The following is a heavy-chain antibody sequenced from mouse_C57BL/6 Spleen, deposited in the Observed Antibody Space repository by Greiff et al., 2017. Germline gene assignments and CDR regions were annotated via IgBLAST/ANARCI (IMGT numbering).Heavy chain of an antibody. V-gene: IGHV1-80*01. CDR2: IYPGDGDT. CDR3: AREDSDYFDY. J-gene: IGHJ2*01. CDR1: GYAFSSYW. Sequence: VQLQQSGAELVKPGASVKISCKASGYAFSSYWMNWVKQKPGRGLEWIGQIYPGDGDTNYNGKFKGKATLTADKSSSTAYMQLSSLTSEDSAVYFCAREDSDYFDYWGQGTTLTVSA.